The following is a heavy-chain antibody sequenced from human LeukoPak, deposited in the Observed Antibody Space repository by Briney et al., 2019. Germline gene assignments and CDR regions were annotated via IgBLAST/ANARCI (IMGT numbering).Heavy chain of an antibody. CDR3: ARDFLSYDGSENHFEDTFDI. J-gene: IGHJ3*02. Sequence: ASVKVSCKASGYSFDRYGISWVRQAPGQGLEWLGWIGASNGNPNYAQNLQGRVTMTADTSTTTAYMELRSLSSDDTAVYYCARDFLSYDGSENHFEDTFDIWGQGTMVTVSS. CDR1: GYSFDRYG. V-gene: IGHV1-18*01. D-gene: IGHD3-22*01. CDR2: IGASNGNP.